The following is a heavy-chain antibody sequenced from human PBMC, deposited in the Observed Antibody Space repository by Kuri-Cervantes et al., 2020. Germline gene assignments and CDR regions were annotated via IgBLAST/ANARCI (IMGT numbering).Heavy chain of an antibody. CDR1: GVTVRNAW. V-gene: IGHV3-15*01. Sequence: ESLKISCAASGVTVRNAWLIWVRQAPGKGLEWVGRIKSKTDGGTTDYAAPVKGRFTISRDDSKNTLYLQMNSLKTEDTAVYYCTTDHIVVVTAVRYFDYWGQGTLVTVSS. CDR3: TTDHIVVVTAVRYFDY. D-gene: IGHD2-21*02. J-gene: IGHJ4*02. CDR2: IKSKTDGGTT.